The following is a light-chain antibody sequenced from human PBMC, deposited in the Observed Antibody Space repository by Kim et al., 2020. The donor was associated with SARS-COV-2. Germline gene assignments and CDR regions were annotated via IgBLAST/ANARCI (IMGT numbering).Light chain of an antibody. V-gene: IGLV6-57*01. Sequence: KTVTISCTRSSGSIASNYVQWYQQRPGSSPTTVIYEDNQSPSGVPDRFSGSIDSSSNSASLTISGLKTEDEADYYCQSYDSSTPVVFGGGTQLTVL. CDR3: QSYDSSTPVV. J-gene: IGLJ2*01. CDR2: EDN. CDR1: SGSIASNY.